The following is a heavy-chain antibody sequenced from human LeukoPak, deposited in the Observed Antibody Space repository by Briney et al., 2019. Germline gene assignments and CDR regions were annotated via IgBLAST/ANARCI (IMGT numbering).Heavy chain of an antibody. Sequence: GGSLRLSCAASGFTFSSYWMHWVRQAPGKGLVCVSRINSDGSSTSYADSVKGRFTISRDSAKNTLYLQMNSLRAEDTAVYYCARDQELYSSGYPFFDYWGQGTLVTVSS. V-gene: IGHV3-74*01. J-gene: IGHJ4*02. CDR2: INSDGSST. CDR3: ARDQELYSSGYPFFDY. CDR1: GFTFSSYW. D-gene: IGHD6-19*01.